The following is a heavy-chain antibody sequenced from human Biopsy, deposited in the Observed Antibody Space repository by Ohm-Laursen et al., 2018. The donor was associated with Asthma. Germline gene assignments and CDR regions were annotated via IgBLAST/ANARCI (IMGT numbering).Heavy chain of an antibody. CDR2: INAGNGNT. V-gene: IGHV1-3*01. J-gene: IGHJ3*01. D-gene: IGHD3-22*01. CDR3: ARDALHDNSAYIGDAFDF. Sequence: ASVKVSCKASGTTFSSYSFSWVRQAPGQGLEWMGWINAGNGNTKYSQKFQGRVTISRDTSASTAYMELNRLRSDDTAVYYCARDALHDNSAYIGDAFDFWGQGTMVTVPS. CDR1: GTTFSSYS.